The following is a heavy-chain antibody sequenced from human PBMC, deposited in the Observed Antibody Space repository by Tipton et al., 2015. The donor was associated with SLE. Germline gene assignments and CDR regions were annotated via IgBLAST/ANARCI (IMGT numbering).Heavy chain of an antibody. Sequence: AGLVKPSETLSLTCAVYGGSFSGYYWSWTRQPPGKGLEWIGEINHSGSTNYNPSLKSRVTISVDTSKNQFSLKLSSVTAADTAVYYCARTRRTAPGWYSSSWYVVFDYWGQGTLVTVSS. CDR2: INHSGST. V-gene: IGHV4-34*01. CDR3: ARTRRTAPGWYSSSWYVVFDY. CDR1: GGSFSGYY. J-gene: IGHJ4*02. D-gene: IGHD6-13*01.